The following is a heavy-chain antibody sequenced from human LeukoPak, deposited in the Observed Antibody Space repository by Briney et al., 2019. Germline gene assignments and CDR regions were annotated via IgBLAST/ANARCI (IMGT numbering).Heavy chain of an antibody. CDR2: IYYSGST. CDR3: ARGCSGGSCYPFDY. J-gene: IGHJ4*02. CDR1: GGSISSSSYY. D-gene: IGHD2-15*01. V-gene: IGHV4-39*01. Sequence: SETLSLTCTVSGGSISSSSYYWGWIRQPPGKGLEWIASIYYSGSTYYNPSLKSRVTISVDTSKNQFSLKLSSVTAADTAVYYCARGCSGGSCYPFDYWGQGTLVTVSS.